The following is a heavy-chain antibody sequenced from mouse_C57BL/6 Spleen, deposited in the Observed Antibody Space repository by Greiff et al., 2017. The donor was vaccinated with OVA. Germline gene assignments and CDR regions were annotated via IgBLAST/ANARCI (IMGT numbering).Heavy chain of an antibody. CDR2: IDPSDSYT. J-gene: IGHJ1*03. D-gene: IGHD1-1*01. Sequence: QVQLQQPGAELVIPDSKVKLSCKASGYTFTSYWMHWVKQRPGQGLEWIGEIDPSDSYTNYNQKFKGKSTLTVDKSSSTAYMQLSSLTSEDSAVYYCARRVYYYGSSYWYFDVWGTGTTVTVSS. V-gene: IGHV1-69*01. CDR3: ARRVYYYGSSYWYFDV. CDR1: GYTFTSYW.